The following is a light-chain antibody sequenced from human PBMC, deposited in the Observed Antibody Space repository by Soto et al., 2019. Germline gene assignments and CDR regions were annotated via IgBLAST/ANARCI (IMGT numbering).Light chain of an antibody. CDR1: QSVSSN. J-gene: IGKJ5*01. CDR2: GAS. CDR3: QQYNNWQNT. V-gene: IGKV3-15*01. Sequence: EIGMTQSTATLSVSPGERATLSCWASQSVSSNLAWYQQKPGQAPRLLIYGASTRATGIPARFSGSGYGTEFNLTISSLQSEDFAVYYCQQYNNWQNTFGQGTRLEIK.